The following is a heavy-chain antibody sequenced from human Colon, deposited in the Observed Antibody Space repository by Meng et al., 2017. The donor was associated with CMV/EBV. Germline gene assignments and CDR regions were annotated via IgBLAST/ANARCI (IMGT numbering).Heavy chain of an antibody. CDR1: GFTFSSFG. D-gene: IGHD4-23*01. Sequence: GGSLRLSCATSGFTFSSFGMNWVRQAPGKGLEWVPFISYGGTYVSYSDSVQGRFTISRDNAGDSLFLQLDSLQADDTAIYYCTRQSTNSALDYWGLGTLVTVSS. CDR3: TRQSTNSALDY. J-gene: IGHJ4*02. V-gene: IGHV3-21*06. CDR2: ISYGGTYV.